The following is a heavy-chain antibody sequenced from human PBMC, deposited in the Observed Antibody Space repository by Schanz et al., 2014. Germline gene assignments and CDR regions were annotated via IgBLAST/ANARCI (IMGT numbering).Heavy chain of an antibody. CDR1: GFTVSSNH. J-gene: IGHJ6*02. Sequence: VQLVESGGGVVQPGRSLRLSCAASGFTVSSNHMSWVRQAPGKGLEWVSSISHSGGSKYYADSVKGRFTISRDNSENTLYLQMNSLSADDTAVFYCAKGMGYCSGGTCYDYYYYGLDVWGQGTTVTVSS. CDR2: ISHSGGSK. D-gene: IGHD2-15*01. CDR3: AKGMGYCSGGTCYDYYYYGLDV. V-gene: IGHV3-23*04.